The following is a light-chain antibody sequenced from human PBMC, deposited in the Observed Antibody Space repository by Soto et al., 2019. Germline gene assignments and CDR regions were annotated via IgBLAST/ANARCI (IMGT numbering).Light chain of an antibody. V-gene: IGKV3-20*01. CDR2: GVS. J-gene: IGKJ5*01. CDR1: QPVSSNS. Sequence: ELVLTQSPGTLSLSPGESAALSCRASQPVSSNSLAWYQQKPGQAPRLLIYGVSSRASGIPDRFFGSGSGTDFTLTINRLEPEDFAVYYCQQYANSPITFGQGTRLDIK. CDR3: QQYANSPIT.